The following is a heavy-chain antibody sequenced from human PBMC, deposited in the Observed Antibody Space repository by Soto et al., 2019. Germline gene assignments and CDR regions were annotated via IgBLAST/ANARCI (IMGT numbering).Heavy chain of an antibody. CDR3: ARKDFWSGGGYYYYYMDV. V-gene: IGHV3-7*01. D-gene: IGHD3-3*01. J-gene: IGHJ6*03. CDR2: IKQDGSEK. CDR1: GFTFSSYW. Sequence: EVQLVESGGGLVQPGGSLRLSCAASGFTFSSYWMSWVRQAPGKGLEWVANIKQDGSEKYYVDSVKGRFTISRDNDKNSLYLQMNSLRAEDTAVYYCARKDFWSGGGYYYYYMDVWGKGTTVTVSS.